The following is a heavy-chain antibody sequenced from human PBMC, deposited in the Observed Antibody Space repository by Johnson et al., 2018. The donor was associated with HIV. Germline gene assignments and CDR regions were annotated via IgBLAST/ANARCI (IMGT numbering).Heavy chain of an antibody. CDR1: GFTFSSYA. CDR2: ISYDGSNK. CDR3: ARPRRLFEGHDAFDI. Sequence: QVQLVESGGGVVQPGRSLRLSCAASGFTFSSYAMHWVRQAPGKGLEWVAVISYDGSNKYYADSVKGRFTISRDNSKNTLHLQMNSLRAEDTAVYYCARPRRLFEGHDAFDIWGQGTMVTVSS. J-gene: IGHJ3*02. D-gene: IGHD2-21*01. V-gene: IGHV3-30*04.